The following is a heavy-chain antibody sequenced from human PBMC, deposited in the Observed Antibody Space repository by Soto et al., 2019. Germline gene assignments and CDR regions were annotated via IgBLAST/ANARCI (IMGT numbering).Heavy chain of an antibody. D-gene: IGHD2-15*01. CDR2: ISGSGGST. V-gene: IGHV3-23*01. CDR1: GFTFSSYA. Sequence: GGSLRLSCAASGFTFSSYAMSWVRQAPGKGLEWVSAISGSGGSTYYADSVKGRFTISRDNSKNTLYLQMNSLRAEDTAVYYCAKDKRGYCSGGSCYSPPFYFDYWGQGTLVTVSS. J-gene: IGHJ4*02. CDR3: AKDKRGYCSGGSCYSPPFYFDY.